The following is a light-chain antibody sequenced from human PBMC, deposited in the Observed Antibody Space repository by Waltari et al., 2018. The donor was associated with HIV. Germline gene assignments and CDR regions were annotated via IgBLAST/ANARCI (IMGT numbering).Light chain of an antibody. V-gene: IGKV1-39*01. J-gene: IGKJ4*01. Sequence: DIQMTQSPSSLSASVGDRVTIPCRASQNISSYLNWYQQKPGKGPNLLIYAASNLQSGAPSRFSGSGSGTNFTLTISSLQPEDFATYYCQQTYTTPPTFGGGSRVEIK. CDR1: QNISSY. CDR2: AAS. CDR3: QQTYTTPPT.